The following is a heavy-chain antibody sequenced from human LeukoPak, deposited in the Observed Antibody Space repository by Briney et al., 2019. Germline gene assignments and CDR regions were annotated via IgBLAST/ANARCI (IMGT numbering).Heavy chain of an antibody. J-gene: IGHJ4*02. V-gene: IGHV4-34*01. D-gene: IGHD1-26*01. CDR2: INHSGST. CDR1: DGSLSGHY. Sequence: PSETLSLTCAVYDGSLSGHYWSWIRQTPGKGLEWIGEINHSGSTNYNPSLKSRVTISGDMSKNQFSLKLSSVTAADTAVYYCARLLRWELIDYWGQGTLVTVSS. CDR3: ARLLRWELIDY.